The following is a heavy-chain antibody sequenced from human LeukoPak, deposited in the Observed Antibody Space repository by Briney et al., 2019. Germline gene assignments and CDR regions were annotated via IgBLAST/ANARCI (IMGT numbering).Heavy chain of an antibody. D-gene: IGHD6-13*01. V-gene: IGHV4-39*01. CDR2: IYYSGST. CDR3: ARRKIAAADYYYYMDV. J-gene: IGHJ6*03. CDR1: GGSISSSTYY. Sequence: SETLSLTCTVSGGSISSSTYYWGWIRQPPGKGLEWIGSIYYSGSTYYNPSLKSRVTISVDTSKNQFSLKLSSVTAADTAVYYCARRKIAAADYYYYMDVWGKGTTVTISS.